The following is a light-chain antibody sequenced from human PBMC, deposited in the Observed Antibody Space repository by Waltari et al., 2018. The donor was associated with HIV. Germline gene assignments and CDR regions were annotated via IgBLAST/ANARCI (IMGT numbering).Light chain of an antibody. CDR1: QSVGSY. CDR2: DES. V-gene: IGKV3-11*01. Sequence: EIVLTQSPATLSLSPGERAPPSCRASQSVGSYLAWYQQKPGQAPRLLIYDESKRATGIPARFSGSGSGTDFTLTISSLEPEDFAVYYCQQRSNWLTFGGGTKVEIK. CDR3: QQRSNWLT. J-gene: IGKJ4*01.